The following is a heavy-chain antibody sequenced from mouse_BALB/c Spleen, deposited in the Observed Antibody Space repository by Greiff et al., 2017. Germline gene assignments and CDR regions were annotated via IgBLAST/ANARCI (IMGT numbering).Heavy chain of an antibody. CDR2: ILPGSGST. J-gene: IGHJ1*01. V-gene: IGHV1-9*01. CDR1: GYTFSSYW. CDR3: ARRRAYGNYWYCDV. Sequence: QVQLQQSGAELMKPGASVKISCKATGYTFSSYWIEWVKQRPGHGLEWIGEILPGSGSTNYNEKFKGKATFTADTSSNTAYMQLSSLTSEDSAVYYCARRRAYGNYWYCDVWGAGTTVTVSS. D-gene: IGHD2-1*01.